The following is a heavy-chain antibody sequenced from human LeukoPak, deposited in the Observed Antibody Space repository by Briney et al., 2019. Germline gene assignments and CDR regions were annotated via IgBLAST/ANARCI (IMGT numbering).Heavy chain of an antibody. CDR2: MNPWVSN. CDR3: ARGRQDVTMIVVVMTAVSYYLDV. J-gene: IGHJ6*03. V-gene: IGHV4-34*01. Sequence: SETVSPTRALYCRSFNGYYWTWIRQPPEKGMECMGEMNPWVSNNYNTALKSPVNISVDTSKNPSSLELSSVPAADTAVYYSARGRQDVTMIVVVMTAVSYYLDVWGKGTTVTVS. CDR1: CRSFNGYY. D-gene: IGHD3-22*01.